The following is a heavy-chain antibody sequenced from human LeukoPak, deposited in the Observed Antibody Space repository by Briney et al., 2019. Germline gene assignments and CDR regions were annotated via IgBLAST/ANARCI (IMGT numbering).Heavy chain of an antibody. CDR1: GGTFSSYA. CDR2: IIPIFGTA. Sequence: ASMKVSCKASGGTFSSYAISWVRQAPGQGLEWMGGIIPIFGTANYAQKFQGRVTITTDESTSTAYMELSSLRSEDTAVYYCAGYCSSTSCPRIGFYYYMDVWGKGTTVTVSS. V-gene: IGHV1-69*05. CDR3: AGYCSSTSCPRIGFYYYMDV. D-gene: IGHD2-2*01. J-gene: IGHJ6*03.